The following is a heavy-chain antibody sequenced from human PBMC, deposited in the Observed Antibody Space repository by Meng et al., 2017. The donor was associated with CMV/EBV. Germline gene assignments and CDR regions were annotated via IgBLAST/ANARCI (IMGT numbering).Heavy chain of an antibody. CDR3: ARVSRSGYDYYYYYGMDV. J-gene: IGHJ6*02. D-gene: IGHD5-12*01. Sequence: SETLSLTCTVSGGSISSSSYYWGWIRQPPGKGLEWIGSIYYSGSTYYNPSLKSRVTISVDTSKNQFSLKLSSVTAADTAVYYCARVSRSGYDYYYYYGMDVWGQGTTVTVSS. V-gene: IGHV4-39*07. CDR1: GGSISSSSYY. CDR2: IYYSGST.